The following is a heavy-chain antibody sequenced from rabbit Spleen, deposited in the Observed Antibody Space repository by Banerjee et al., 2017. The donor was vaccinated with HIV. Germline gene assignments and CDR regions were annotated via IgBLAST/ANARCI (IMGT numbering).Heavy chain of an antibody. CDR2: IWTGSSGRT. J-gene: IGHJ4*01. CDR1: GFSFSNKAV. D-gene: IGHD4-2*01. V-gene: IGHV1S45*01. Sequence: QEQLVESGGGLVYPGGSLKLSCTASGFSFSNKAVMCWVRQAPGKGLEWIACIWTGSSGRTYYASWAKGRFTISKTSSTTVTLQMTSLTVADTATYFCARDAGVIGWNFKLWGQGTLVTVS. CDR3: ARDAGVIGWNFKL.